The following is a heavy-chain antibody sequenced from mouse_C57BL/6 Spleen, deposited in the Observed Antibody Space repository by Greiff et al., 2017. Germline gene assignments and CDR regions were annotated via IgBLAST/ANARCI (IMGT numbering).Heavy chain of an antibody. J-gene: IGHJ2*01. V-gene: IGHV14-3*01. CDR2: IDPANGNT. CDR3: ALYYYGSSPLDY. CDR1: GFNIKNTY. D-gene: IGHD1-1*01. Sequence: EVQLQQSVAELVRPGASVKLSCTASGFNIKNTYMHWVQQRPEQGLEWIGRIDPANGNTKYAPKFPGKATITADTSSNTAYLQLSSLTSEDTAIYYCALYYYGSSPLDYWGQGTTLTVSS.